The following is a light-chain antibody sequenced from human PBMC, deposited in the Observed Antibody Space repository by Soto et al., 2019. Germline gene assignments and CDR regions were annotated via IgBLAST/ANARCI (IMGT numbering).Light chain of an antibody. J-gene: IGKJ2*01. CDR3: HQYGRSPPT. CDR1: QSVSSSS. V-gene: IGKV3-20*01. CDR2: DAS. Sequence: EIVLTQSPGTLSSSPGERATLSCRASQSVSSSSLAWYKQRPGQAPRLLMYDASSRAAGIPDRFSGSGSGTDFSMTTSRREPEDFAVYYCHQYGRSPPTFGQGTKLEIK.